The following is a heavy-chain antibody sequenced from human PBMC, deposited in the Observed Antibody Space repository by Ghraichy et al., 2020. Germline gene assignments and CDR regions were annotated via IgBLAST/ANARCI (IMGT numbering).Heavy chain of an antibody. V-gene: IGHV3-11*01. D-gene: IGHD2-2*01. Sequence: GGSLRLSCAASGISLSEYFMTWIRQAPGKGMEWVSYISISGRTINYADSVRGRFTISRDKTENSLYLQMNSLRAEDTAVYYCARDDGHSNSPGLAFDIWGQGTVVTVSS. CDR1: GISLSEYF. CDR3: ARDDGHSNSPGLAFDI. J-gene: IGHJ3*02. CDR2: ISISGRTI.